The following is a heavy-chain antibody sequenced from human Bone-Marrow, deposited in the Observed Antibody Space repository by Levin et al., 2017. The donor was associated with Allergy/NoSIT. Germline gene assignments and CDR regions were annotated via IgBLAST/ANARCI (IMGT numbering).Heavy chain of an antibody. Sequence: GGSLRLSCAASGFTFSTYIMHWVRQAPGKGLDWVAVISYDGTNEYYADSVRGRFTISRDNSKNTLYLQMNSLRAEDTAVYYCARGLDCTNGICSPEENDAFDIWGQGIMVTVSS. CDR3: ARGLDCTNGICSPEENDAFDI. D-gene: IGHD2-8*01. V-gene: IGHV3-30*03. CDR1: GFTFSTYI. CDR2: ISYDGTNE. J-gene: IGHJ3*02.